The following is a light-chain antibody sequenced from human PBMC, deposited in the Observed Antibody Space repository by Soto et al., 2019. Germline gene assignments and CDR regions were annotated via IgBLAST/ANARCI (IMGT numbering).Light chain of an antibody. CDR1: HNIHRN. J-gene: IGKJ3*01. CDR3: HQYRHLPPFT. CDR2: GAT. Sequence: EVVMTQSPATLSVSPGERATLSCRASHNIHRNLAWYQQKPGLRPRLLIYGATTRATDVPARFVGSGSGTEFTLTINSLPSEDFAVYYCHQYRHLPPFTFGPGTKV. V-gene: IGKV3-15*01.